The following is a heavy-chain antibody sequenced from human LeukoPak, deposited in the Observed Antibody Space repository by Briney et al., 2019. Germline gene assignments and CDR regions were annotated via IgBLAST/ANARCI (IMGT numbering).Heavy chain of an antibody. Sequence: ASVKVSCTASGYTFTADDMHWVWQAPGQGLEWMGWINPNSGVTDYAQKFQGRVTMTRDTSISTAYMELSSLESDDTAVYYCARVGAHRYCSSTSCYEDYWGQGTLVTVSS. CDR2: INPNSGVT. J-gene: IGHJ4*02. CDR3: ARVGAHRYCSSTSCYEDY. V-gene: IGHV1-2*02. CDR1: GYTFTADD. D-gene: IGHD2-2*01.